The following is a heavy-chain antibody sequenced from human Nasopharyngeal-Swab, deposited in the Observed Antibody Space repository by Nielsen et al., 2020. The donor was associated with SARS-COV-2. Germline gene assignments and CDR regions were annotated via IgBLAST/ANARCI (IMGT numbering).Heavy chain of an antibody. V-gene: IGHV4-59*01. D-gene: IGHD3-22*01. CDR2: IHHSGST. J-gene: IGHJ2*01. CDR3: ARGYHDKSVYYYDWYFDL. Sequence: RQAPGKGLEWIGNIHHSGSTNYNPSLKSRVTISVDTSKNQFSLKLTSVTAADTAIYYCARGYHDKSVYYYDWYFDLWGRGTLVTV.